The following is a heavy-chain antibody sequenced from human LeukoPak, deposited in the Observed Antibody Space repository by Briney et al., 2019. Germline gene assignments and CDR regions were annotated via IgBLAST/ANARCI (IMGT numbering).Heavy chain of an antibody. CDR1: GGSISSYY. Sequence: SETLSLTCTVSGGSISSYYWRWIRQPPGKGVEWIGYIYYSGSTNYNPSLKSRVTISVDTSKNQYYLKLSSLTAADTAVYYCARRDDSSGYHKLFDYWGQGTLVTVPS. J-gene: IGHJ4*02. V-gene: IGHV4-59*08. D-gene: IGHD3-22*01. CDR3: ARRDDSSGYHKLFDY. CDR2: IYYSGST.